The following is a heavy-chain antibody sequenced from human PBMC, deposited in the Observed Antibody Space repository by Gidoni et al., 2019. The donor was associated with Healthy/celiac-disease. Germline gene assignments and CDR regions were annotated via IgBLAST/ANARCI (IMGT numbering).Heavy chain of an antibody. Sequence: EVQLVESGGGLVQPGGSLRLSCAASGFTFSSYDMHWVRQATGKGLEWVSAIRTAGDTYYPGSVKGRFTISRENAKNSWYLQRNSRRAGDTAGYYCARVSRDCGDYGPYYCYGMDVWGQGTTVTVSS. CDR1: GFTFSSYD. J-gene: IGHJ6*02. D-gene: IGHD4-17*01. CDR2: IRTAGDT. V-gene: IGHV3-13*04. CDR3: ARVSRDCGDYGPYYCYGMDV.